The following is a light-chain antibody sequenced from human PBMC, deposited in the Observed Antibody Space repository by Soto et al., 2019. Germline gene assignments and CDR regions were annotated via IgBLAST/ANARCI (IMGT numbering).Light chain of an antibody. V-gene: IGLV2-14*01. CDR2: EVS. CDR1: SSDIGGYNY. CDR3: SSYTTTNTVV. J-gene: IGLJ3*02. Sequence: QSALTQPASVSGSPGQSITISCTGTSSDIGGYNYVSWYQQHPGKVPKLMIHEVSNRPSGISNRFSGSKSGNTASLTISGLQAEDEGDYYCSSYTTTNTVVFGGGTKLTVL.